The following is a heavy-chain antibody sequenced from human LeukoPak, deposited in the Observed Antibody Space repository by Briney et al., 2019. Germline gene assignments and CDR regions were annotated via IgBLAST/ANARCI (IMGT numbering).Heavy chain of an antibody. V-gene: IGHV1-2*02. CDR2: INPNSGGT. CDR1: GYTFTGYY. CDR3: ARVFGVAGRKDAFDI. Sequence: ASVKVSCKASGYTFTGYYMHWVRQAPGQGLEWMGWINPNSGGTKYAQKFQGRVTMTRDTSISTAYMELSRLRSDDTAVYYCARVFGVAGRKDAFDIWGQGTMVTVSS. J-gene: IGHJ3*02. D-gene: IGHD6-19*01.